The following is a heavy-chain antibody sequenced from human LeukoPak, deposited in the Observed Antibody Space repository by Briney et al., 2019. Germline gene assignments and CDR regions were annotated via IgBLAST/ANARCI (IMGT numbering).Heavy chain of an antibody. Sequence: ASVKVSCKASGYTFTSYYMHWVRQAPGQGLEWMGIINPSGGSTSYAQKFQGRVTMTEDTSTDTAYMELSSLRSEDTAVYYCARVTFGITMVRGSFRWFDPWGQGTLVTVSS. CDR3: ARVTFGITMVRGSFRWFDP. J-gene: IGHJ5*02. V-gene: IGHV1-46*01. D-gene: IGHD3-10*01. CDR2: INPSGGST. CDR1: GYTFTSYY.